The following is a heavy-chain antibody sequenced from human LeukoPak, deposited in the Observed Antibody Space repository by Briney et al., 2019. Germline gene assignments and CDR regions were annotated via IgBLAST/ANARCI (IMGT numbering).Heavy chain of an antibody. D-gene: IGHD6-6*01. Sequence: GGSLRLSCAASGFTFNSYWMNWVRHAPGKGLVWVSRINTDGSSTMYADSVKGRFAISRDNAKNTLYLQMNSLRAEDTAVYYCARNLGSDYAMDVWGKGTTVTVSS. V-gene: IGHV3-74*03. CDR2: INTDGSST. J-gene: IGHJ6*04. CDR1: GFTFNSYW. CDR3: ARNLGSDYAMDV.